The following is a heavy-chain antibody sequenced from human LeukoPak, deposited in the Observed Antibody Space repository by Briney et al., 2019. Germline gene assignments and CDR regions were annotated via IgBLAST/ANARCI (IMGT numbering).Heavy chain of an antibody. CDR1: GFTFSSYS. J-gene: IGHJ5*02. CDR2: ISSSSSYI. V-gene: IGHV3-21*01. D-gene: IGHD6-19*01. CDR3: ARGWAVAGTHHLWWFDP. Sequence: GGSLRLSCAASGFTFSSYSMNWVRQAPGNGLEWVSSISSSSSYIYYADSVKGRFTISRDNAKNSLYLQMNSLRAEDTAVYYCARGWAVAGTHHLWWFDPWGQGTLVTVSS.